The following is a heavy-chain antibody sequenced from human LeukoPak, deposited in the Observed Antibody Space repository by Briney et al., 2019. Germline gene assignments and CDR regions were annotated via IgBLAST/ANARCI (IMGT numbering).Heavy chain of an antibody. CDR1: GLTFSSYE. D-gene: IGHD1-26*01. J-gene: IGHJ6*01. CDR2: ISSSGNSI. Sequence: GGSLRLSCAASGLTFSSYEMNWVRQAPGKGLEWVSYISSSGNSIYYADSVKGRFTISRDNSKNSLYLQMNSLRAEDTAVYYCARVSRGSWGRDYYYGMAVWGKGTTVTVSS. CDR3: ARVSRGSWGRDYYYGMAV. V-gene: IGHV3-48*03.